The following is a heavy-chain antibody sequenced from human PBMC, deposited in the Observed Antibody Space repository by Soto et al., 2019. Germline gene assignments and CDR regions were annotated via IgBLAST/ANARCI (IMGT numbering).Heavy chain of an antibody. D-gene: IGHD3-22*01. CDR1: GGSISSSRYY. Sequence: SETLSLTCHVSGGSISSSRYYWGWIRQPPGKGLEWIGSFYYGGNTYYNPSLKSRLTISPHTSETQFSLKLTSVTAADTAVYFCAGNLVPDYYESSGYYFHYDYWGRGTLVTVSS. CDR3: AGNLVPDYYESSGYYFHYDY. CDR2: FYYGGNT. V-gene: IGHV4-39*01. J-gene: IGHJ4*02.